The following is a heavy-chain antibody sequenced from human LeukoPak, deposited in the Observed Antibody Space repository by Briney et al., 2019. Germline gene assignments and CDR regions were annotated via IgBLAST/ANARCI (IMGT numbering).Heavy chain of an antibody. CDR1: GGSSSSSRYY. CDR3: ASPSDTVSYDLPYFDY. J-gene: IGHJ4*02. CDR2: IYYSGST. Sequence: SETLSLTCTVSGGSSSSSRYYWGWIRQPPGKGLEWIGSIYYSGSTYYNPSLKSRVTISVDTSKNQFSLKLSSVTATDTAVYYCASPSDTVSYDLPYFDYWGQGTLVTVSS. V-gene: IGHV4-39*01. D-gene: IGHD3/OR15-3a*01.